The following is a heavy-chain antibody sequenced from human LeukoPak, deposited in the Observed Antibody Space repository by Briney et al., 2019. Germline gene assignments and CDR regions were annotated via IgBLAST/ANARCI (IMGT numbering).Heavy chain of an antibody. V-gene: IGHV4-59*01. J-gene: IGHJ4*02. Sequence: SETLSLTCTVSGGSISSYYWSWIRQPPGKGLEWIGYMSYSGSTNYNPSLKSRVTMSINTSKNQFSLRLSSVTAADTAVYYCARGRPPHDYGTLFDYWGQGTLVTVSS. D-gene: IGHD4-17*01. CDR1: GGSISSYY. CDR2: MSYSGST. CDR3: ARGRPPHDYGTLFDY.